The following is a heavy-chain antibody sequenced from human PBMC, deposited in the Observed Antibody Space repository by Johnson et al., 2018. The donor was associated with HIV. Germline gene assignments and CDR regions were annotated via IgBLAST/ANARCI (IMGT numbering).Heavy chain of an antibody. CDR2: MSSSGSTI. D-gene: IGHD3-16*01. CDR1: GFSFSDYY. CDR3: AKDFVAFWGRPADAFDI. Sequence: QMQLVESGGGVVQPGGSLRLSCVASGFSFSDYYMSWIRQAPGKGLEWISFMSSSGSTIYHAESVKGRFTISRDNAKNSLYLQMNSLRVEDTAVYYCAKDFVAFWGRPADAFDIWGQGTMVTVSS. J-gene: IGHJ3*02. V-gene: IGHV3-11*04.